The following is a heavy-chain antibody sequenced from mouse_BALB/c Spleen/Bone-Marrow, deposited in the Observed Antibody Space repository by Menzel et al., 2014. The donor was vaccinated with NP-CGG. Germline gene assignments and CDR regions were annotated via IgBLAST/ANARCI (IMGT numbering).Heavy chain of an antibody. J-gene: IGHJ4*01. Sequence: QVQLQQSGAERVRPGTSVKVSCKASGYAFTNYLIEWVKQRPGQGLEWIGVINPGSGGTNYNEKFKGKATLTADKSSSTAYMQLSSLTSDDSAVYFCARRDDAMDYWGQGTSVTVSS. D-gene: IGHD3-3*01. CDR1: GYAFTNYL. V-gene: IGHV1-54*03. CDR2: INPGSGGT. CDR3: ARRDDAMDY.